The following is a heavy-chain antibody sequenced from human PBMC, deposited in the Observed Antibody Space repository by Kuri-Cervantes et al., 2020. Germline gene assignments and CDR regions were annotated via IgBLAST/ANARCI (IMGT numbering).Heavy chain of an antibody. CDR1: GYTFTGYY. D-gene: IGHD3-10*01. V-gene: IGHV1-2*04. CDR2: INPNSGGT. Sequence: ASVKVSCKASGYTFTGYYMHWVRQAPGQGLEWMGWINPNSGGTNYAQKFQGWVTMTRDTSISTAYMELSRLRSDEPSVYYCAVGARITMVQGVPFDYWGQGTLVTVSS. J-gene: IGHJ4*02. CDR3: AVGARITMVQGVPFDY.